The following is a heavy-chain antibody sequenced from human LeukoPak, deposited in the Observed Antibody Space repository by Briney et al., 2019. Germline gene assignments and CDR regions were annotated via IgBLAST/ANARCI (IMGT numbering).Heavy chain of an antibody. CDR2: ISDSSGST. CDR3: ARRLVTAGITDFFDC. Sequence: GGSLRLSCAASGFTFSNYAMGWVRQVPGKGLEWVSGISDSSGSTYYADSVKGRFTISRDNSKSTLYPQMNGLTAEDTALYYCARRLVTAGITDFFDCWGQGTLVSVSS. V-gene: IGHV3-23*01. J-gene: IGHJ4*02. CDR1: GFTFSNYA. D-gene: IGHD2-2*01.